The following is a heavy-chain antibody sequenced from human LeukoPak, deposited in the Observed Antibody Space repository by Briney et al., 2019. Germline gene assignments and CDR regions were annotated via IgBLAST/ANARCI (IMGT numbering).Heavy chain of an antibody. V-gene: IGHV3-74*03. CDR2: INSDGRST. Sequence: GGSLRLSCAASGFSFSTYWMHWVRQGPGKGLVWVSRINSDGRSTTYADSVKGRFTISRDNAKNSLYLQMNSLRAEDTAVYYCAELGITMIGGVWGKGTTVTISS. J-gene: IGHJ6*04. D-gene: IGHD3-10*02. CDR3: AELGITMIGGV. CDR1: GFSFSTYW.